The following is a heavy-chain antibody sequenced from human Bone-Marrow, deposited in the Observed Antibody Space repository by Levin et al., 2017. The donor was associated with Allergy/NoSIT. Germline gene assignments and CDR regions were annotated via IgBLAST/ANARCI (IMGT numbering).Heavy chain of an antibody. D-gene: IGHD5-18*01. CDR3: ARDLPRDTFDFYYGMDV. J-gene: IGHJ6*02. CDR2: VYYTGST. V-gene: IGHV4-61*01. CDR1: GGSVSSGNYY. Sequence: SQTLSLTCTVSGGSVSSGNYYWNWIRQPPGKGLEWIGYVYYTGSTDYNPSLKSRVIMSVDTSKNQFSLKLTSVTAADTAVYYCARDLPRDTFDFYYGMDVWGQGTTVTVSS.